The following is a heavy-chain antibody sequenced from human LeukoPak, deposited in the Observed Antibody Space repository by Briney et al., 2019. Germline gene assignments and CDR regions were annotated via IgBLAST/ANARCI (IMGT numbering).Heavy chain of an antibody. Sequence: PSETLSLTCTVSGGSISGHYWTWIRQPPGKGLEWIGYIHYSGRTDYNPSLKSRVTISVDTSEGQFSLKLTSVSAADTAVYYCARVSGDPETTDAPDIWGQGTMVTVSS. CDR3: ARVSGDPETTDAPDI. J-gene: IGHJ3*02. D-gene: IGHD1/OR15-1a*01. CDR2: IHYSGRT. V-gene: IGHV4-59*11. CDR1: GGSISGHY.